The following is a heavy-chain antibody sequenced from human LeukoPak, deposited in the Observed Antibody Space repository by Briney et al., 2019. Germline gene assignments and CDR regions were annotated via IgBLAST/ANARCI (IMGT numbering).Heavy chain of an antibody. Sequence: GGSLRLSCAASGFTFSSYSMNWVRQAPGKGLEWVSSISSSSSYIYYADSVKGRFTISRDNAKNSLYLQMNSLRAEDTAVYYCARSILHWANDGILSWGQGTLVTVSS. V-gene: IGHV3-21*01. CDR3: ARSILHWANDGILS. J-gene: IGHJ4*02. CDR1: GFTFSSYS. D-gene: IGHD2-8*01. CDR2: ISSSSSYI.